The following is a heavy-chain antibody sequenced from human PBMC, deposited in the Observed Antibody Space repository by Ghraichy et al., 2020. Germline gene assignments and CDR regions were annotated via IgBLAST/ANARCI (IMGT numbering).Heavy chain of an antibody. CDR3: ARDSRSSGWYRWNYYYYGMDV. V-gene: IGHV3-33*01. D-gene: IGHD6-19*01. J-gene: IGHJ6*02. Sequence: GESLNISCAASGFTFSSYGMHWVRQAPGKGLEWVAVIWYDGSNKYYADSVKGRFTISRDNSKNTLYLQMNSLRAEDTAVYYCARDSRSSGWYRWNYYYYGMDVWGQGTTVTVSS. CDR1: GFTFSSYG. CDR2: IWYDGSNK.